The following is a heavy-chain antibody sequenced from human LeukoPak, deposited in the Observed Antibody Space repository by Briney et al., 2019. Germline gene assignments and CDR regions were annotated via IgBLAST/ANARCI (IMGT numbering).Heavy chain of an antibody. Sequence: SETLSLTCAVSGYSITSGYYWGWIRQPPGKGLEWIASIYYSGSTYYNPSLKSRVAISVDTSKNQFSLKLSSVTAADTAVYYCARGEGVTIFGTRGLYYGMDVWGQGTTVTVSS. CDR2: IYYSGST. CDR3: ARGEGVTIFGTRGLYYGMDV. CDR1: GYSITSGYY. D-gene: IGHD3-3*01. V-gene: IGHV4-38-2*01. J-gene: IGHJ6*02.